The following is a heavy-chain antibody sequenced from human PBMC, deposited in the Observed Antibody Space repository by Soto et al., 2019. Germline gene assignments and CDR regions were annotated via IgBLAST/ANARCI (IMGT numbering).Heavy chain of an antibody. Sequence: GGSLRLSCAASGFTFSSYAMSWVRQAPGKGLEWVSAISGSGGSTYYADSVKGRVTIARDNSKNTLYLQMNSLRAEDTAVYYCAKLLVYTAMVNWRNDAFDIWGQGTMVTVSS. J-gene: IGHJ3*02. CDR2: ISGSGGST. V-gene: IGHV3-23*01. D-gene: IGHD5-18*01. CDR3: AKLLVYTAMVNWRNDAFDI. CDR1: GFTFSSYA.